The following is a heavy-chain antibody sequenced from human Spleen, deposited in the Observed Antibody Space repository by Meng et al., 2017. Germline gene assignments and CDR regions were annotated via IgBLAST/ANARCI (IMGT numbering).Heavy chain of an antibody. CDR3: AKHGMGLYSSGWFAY. CDR1: GFTFSNYA. D-gene: IGHD6-19*01. J-gene: IGHJ4*02. Sequence: GESLKISCAASGFTFSNYAMSWVRQAPGKGLEWVSAISGSGVGTYYADSVKGRFAISRDNSKNTLYLQMSSLRVEDTALYYCAKHGMGLYSSGWFAYWGQGKLV. CDR2: ISGSGVGT. V-gene: IGHV3-23*01.